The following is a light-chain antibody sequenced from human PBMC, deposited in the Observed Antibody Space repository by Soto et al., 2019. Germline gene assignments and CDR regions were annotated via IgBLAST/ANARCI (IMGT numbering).Light chain of an antibody. V-gene: IGKV1-5*03. CDR1: QTISSW. CDR2: KAS. Sequence: DIQITQSPSTLSGSVGDRVTITCRASQTISSWLAWYQQKPGKAPKLLIYKASTLKSGVPSRFSGSGSGTEFTLTISSLQPDDFATYYCQQYNTFWTFGPGTKVDIK. J-gene: IGKJ1*01. CDR3: QQYNTFWT.